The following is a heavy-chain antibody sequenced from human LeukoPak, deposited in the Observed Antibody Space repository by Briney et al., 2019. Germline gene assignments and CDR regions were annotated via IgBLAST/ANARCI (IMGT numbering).Heavy chain of an antibody. V-gene: IGHV4-4*07. Sequence: SETLSLTCSFSGDSMRSYYWSLIRQSAGKGLEWIGRVYASGGTRYNPSLKSRVTMSVDTSKNQFSLKLTSVTAADTAVYYCARTTGFAVAGGYYFDYWGQGILVTVSS. J-gene: IGHJ4*02. CDR2: VYASGGT. CDR3: ARTTGFAVAGGYYFDY. CDR1: GDSMRSYY. D-gene: IGHD6-19*01.